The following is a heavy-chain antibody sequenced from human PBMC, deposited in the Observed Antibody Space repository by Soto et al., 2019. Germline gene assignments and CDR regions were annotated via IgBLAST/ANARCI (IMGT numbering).Heavy chain of an antibody. V-gene: IGHV3-23*01. J-gene: IGHJ4*02. Sequence: GGSLRLSCAASGFTFSNYAMSWVRQAPGGGLEWVSSMSGSSSTTYYADSVRGRFTISRDRSKNTLYLQMSSLRAEDTALYYCAKNQERELPRVIDFWGQGTLVTVSS. CDR3: AKNQERELPRVIDF. D-gene: IGHD1-7*01. CDR1: GFTFSNYA. CDR2: MSGSSSTT.